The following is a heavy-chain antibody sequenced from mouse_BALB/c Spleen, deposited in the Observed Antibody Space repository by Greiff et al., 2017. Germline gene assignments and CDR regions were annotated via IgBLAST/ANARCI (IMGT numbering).Heavy chain of an antibody. CDR2: IYPGDGDT. J-gene: IGHJ3*01. CDR1: GYAFSSSW. Sequence: QVQLQQSGPELVKPGASVKISCKASGYAFSSSWMNWVKQRPGQGLEWIGRIYPGDGDTNYNGKFKGKATLTADKSSSTAYMQLSSLTSVDSAVYFGARSGSSFAYWGQGTLVTVSA. CDR3: ARSGSSFAY. V-gene: IGHV1-82*01. D-gene: IGHD4-1*01.